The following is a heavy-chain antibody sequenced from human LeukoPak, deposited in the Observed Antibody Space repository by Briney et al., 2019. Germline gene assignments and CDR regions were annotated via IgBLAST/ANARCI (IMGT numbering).Heavy chain of an antibody. V-gene: IGHV1-2*02. CDR1: GYTFTGYY. J-gene: IGHJ4*02. CDR3: ARAWGYSYCPHFDY. D-gene: IGHD5-18*01. Sequence: ASVKVSCKASGYTFTGYYMHWVRQAPGQGLEWMGWINPNSGGTNYAQKFQGRVTMTRDTSISTAYMELSRLRSDDTAVYYCARAWGYSYCPHFDYWGQGTLVTVSS. CDR2: INPNSGGT.